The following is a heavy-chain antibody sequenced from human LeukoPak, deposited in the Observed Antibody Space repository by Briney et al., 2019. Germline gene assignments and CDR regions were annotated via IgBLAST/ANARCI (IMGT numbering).Heavy chain of an antibody. D-gene: IGHD3-10*01. CDR2: ISYDGSNK. CDR1: GFTFSSYG. Sequence: GGSLRLSCAASGFTFSSYGMQWVRQAQGKGLEWVAVISYDGSNKYYADSVKGRFTISRDNSKNTLYLQMNSLRAEDTAVYYCAKAVVRGVQSSFDYWGQGTLVTVSS. V-gene: IGHV3-30*18. CDR3: AKAVVRGVQSSFDY. J-gene: IGHJ4*02.